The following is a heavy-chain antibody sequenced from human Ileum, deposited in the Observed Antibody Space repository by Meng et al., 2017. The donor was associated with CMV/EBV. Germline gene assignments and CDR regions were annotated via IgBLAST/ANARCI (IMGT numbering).Heavy chain of an antibody. CDR1: GFTLSSYS. Sequence: GESLKISCAVSGFTLSSYSMNWVRQAPGKGLEWVSYISSSGRVIYYADSVKGSFTISRDDAKNSLFLQMNSLGAEDTAVYYCGRGALTPNYYYGLDVWGQGTTVTVSS. D-gene: IGHD2-21*02. CDR3: GRGALTPNYYYGLDV. J-gene: IGHJ6*02. CDR2: ISSSGRVI. V-gene: IGHV3-48*04.